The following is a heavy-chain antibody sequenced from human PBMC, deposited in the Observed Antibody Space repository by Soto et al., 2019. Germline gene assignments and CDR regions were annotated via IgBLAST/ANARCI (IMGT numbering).Heavy chain of an antibody. CDR3: AAGGHGAFDI. Sequence: QVQLVQSGAEVKKPGSSVKFSCKASGDTFSSYTISWVRQAPGQGLEWMGRIIPILDIANYAQKFQGRVTITADKSTSTAYMELSSLRSEDTAVYYCAAGGHGAFDIWGQGTMVTVSS. J-gene: IGHJ3*02. V-gene: IGHV1-69*02. CDR1: GDTFSSYT. D-gene: IGHD1-26*01. CDR2: IIPILDIA.